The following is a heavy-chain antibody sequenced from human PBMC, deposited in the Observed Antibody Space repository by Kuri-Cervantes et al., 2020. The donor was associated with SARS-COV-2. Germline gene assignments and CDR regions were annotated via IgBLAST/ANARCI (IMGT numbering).Heavy chain of an antibody. J-gene: IGHJ4*02. D-gene: IGHD5/OR15-5a*01. CDR1: GFTFSNAW. V-gene: IGHV3-15*01. CDR2: IKSKTDGGTT. CDR3: AREHLSVFYVFDY. Sequence: GESLKISCAASGFTFSNAWMSWVRQAPGKGLEWVGRIKSKTDGGTTDYAAPVKGRFTISRDDSKNTLYLQMNSLRAEDTAVYYCAREHLSVFYVFDYWGQGTLVTVSS.